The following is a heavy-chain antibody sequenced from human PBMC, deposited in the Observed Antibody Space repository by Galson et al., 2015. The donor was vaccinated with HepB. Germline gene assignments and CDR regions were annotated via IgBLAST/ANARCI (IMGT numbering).Heavy chain of an antibody. V-gene: IGHV1-8*01. D-gene: IGHD6-13*01. J-gene: IGHJ4*02. CDR2: MNPNSGNT. CDR3: ARAYSSFVYYFDY. Sequence: AVKVSCKASGYTFTSYDINWVRQATGQGLEWMGWMNPNSGNTGYAQKFQGRVTMTRNTSISTAYMELSSLRSEDTAVYYCARAYSSFVYYFDYWGQGTLVTVSS. CDR1: GYTFTSYD.